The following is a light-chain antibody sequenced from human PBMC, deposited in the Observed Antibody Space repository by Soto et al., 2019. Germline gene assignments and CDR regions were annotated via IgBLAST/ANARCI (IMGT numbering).Light chain of an antibody. CDR2: GAS. Sequence: IVMTQSPATLSVSPGESATLSCRASQGVSSNLAWYQQRPGQAPRLLMYGASTRATETPARFSGSGSATDFTLTISSLQSEDFAVYSCQQRSDWPFTFGPGTKVDIK. J-gene: IGKJ3*01. CDR1: QGVSSN. V-gene: IGKV3-15*01. CDR3: QQRSDWPFT.